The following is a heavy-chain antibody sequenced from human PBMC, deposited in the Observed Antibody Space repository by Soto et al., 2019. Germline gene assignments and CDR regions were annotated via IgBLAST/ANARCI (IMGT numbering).Heavy chain of an antibody. V-gene: IGHV1-8*01. CDR3: ARYDSSGYYYVGDAFDI. CDR1: GYTFTSYD. CDR2: MNPNSGNT. D-gene: IGHD3-22*01. J-gene: IGHJ3*02. Sequence: ASVKVSCKASGYTFTSYDINWVRQATGQGLEWMGWMNPNSGNTGYAQKFQGRVTMTRNTSISTAYMELSSLRSEDTAVYYCARYDSSGYYYVGDAFDIWGQGTMVTVSS.